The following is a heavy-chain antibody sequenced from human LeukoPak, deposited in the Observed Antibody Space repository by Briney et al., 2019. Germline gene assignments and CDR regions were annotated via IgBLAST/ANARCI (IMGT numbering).Heavy chain of an antibody. CDR2: IYYSGST. CDR1: GGSISSYY. D-gene: IGHD5-18*01. Sequence: SETLSLTCTVSGGSISSYYWSWIRQPPGKGLEWIGYIYYSGSTNYNPSLKSRVTISVDTSKNQFSLKLSSVTAADTAVYYCAREGNLRGYSYGYQVYWGQGTLVTVSS. J-gene: IGHJ4*02. V-gene: IGHV4-59*12. CDR3: AREGNLRGYSYGYQVY.